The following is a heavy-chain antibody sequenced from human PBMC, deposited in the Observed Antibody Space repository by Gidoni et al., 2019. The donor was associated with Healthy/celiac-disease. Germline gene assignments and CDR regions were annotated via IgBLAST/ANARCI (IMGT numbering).Heavy chain of an antibody. CDR1: GGTFSSYT. CDR3: ASGGYSYGWGY. V-gene: IGHV1-69*02. Sequence: QVQLVPSGAEVTKPRSSVKVSCKASGGTFSSYTISWVRQAPGQGLQWMGRIIPILGIANYAQKFQGRVTITADKSTSTAYMELSSLRSEDTAVYYCASGGYSYGWGYWGQGTLVTVSS. D-gene: IGHD5-18*01. J-gene: IGHJ4*02. CDR2: IIPILGIA.